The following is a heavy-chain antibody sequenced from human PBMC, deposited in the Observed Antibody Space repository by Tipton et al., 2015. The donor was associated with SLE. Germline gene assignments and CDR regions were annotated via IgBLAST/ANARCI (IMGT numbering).Heavy chain of an antibody. D-gene: IGHD6-19*01. CDR2: IYYSGST. CDR3: ARHKVSPAVAVAVYYFDY. J-gene: IGHJ4*02. V-gene: IGHV4-59*08. Sequence: TLSLTCTVSGGSISSYYWSWIRQPPGKGLEWIGYIYYSGSTNYNPSLKSRVTISVDTSKNQFSLKLSSVTAADTAVYYCARHKVSPAVAVAVYYFDYWGQGTLVTVSS. CDR1: GGSISSYY.